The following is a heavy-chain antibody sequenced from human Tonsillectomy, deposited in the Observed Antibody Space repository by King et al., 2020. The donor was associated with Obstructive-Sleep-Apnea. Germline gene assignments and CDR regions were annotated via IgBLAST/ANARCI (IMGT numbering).Heavy chain of an antibody. J-gene: IGHJ6*02. Sequence: VTLKESGPVLVKPTETLTLTCTVSGFSLRNPRMGVSWIRQPPGKALEWLAQIFSSDEKTYSTSLKNRLTISKDTSKSQVVLTMTNMDPVDTATYYCARLSIFGLVIKYYAMDVWGQGTTVTVSS. CDR2: IFSSDEK. V-gene: IGHV2-26*01. D-gene: IGHD3/OR15-3a*01. CDR1: GFSLRNPRMG. CDR3: ARLSIFGLVIKYYAMDV.